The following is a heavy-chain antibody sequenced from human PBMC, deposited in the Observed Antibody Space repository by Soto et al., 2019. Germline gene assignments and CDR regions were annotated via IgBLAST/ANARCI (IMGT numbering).Heavy chain of an antibody. CDR2: ISSSSSTI. Sequence: HPGGSLRLSCAASGFTFSSYSMNWVRQAPGKGLEWVSYISSSSSTIYYADSVKGRFTISRDNAKNSLYLQMNSLRDEDTAVYYCARDSSEFSTGAFDYWGQGTLVTVSS. CDR3: ARDSSEFSTGAFDY. D-gene: IGHD3-22*01. V-gene: IGHV3-48*02. CDR1: GFTFSSYS. J-gene: IGHJ4*02.